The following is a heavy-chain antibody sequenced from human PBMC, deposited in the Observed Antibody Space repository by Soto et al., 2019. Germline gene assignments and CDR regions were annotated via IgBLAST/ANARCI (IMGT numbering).Heavy chain of an antibody. V-gene: IGHV3-23*01. J-gene: IGHJ3*02. D-gene: IGHD3-3*01. CDR2: ISGSGGST. Sequence: GGSLRLSCAASGFTFSSYAMSWVRQAPGKGLEWVSAISGSGGSTYYADSVKGRFTISRDNSKNTLYLQMNSLRAEDTAVYYCAKDRITIFGVVNSDAFDIWGQGTMVTVSS. CDR3: AKDRITIFGVVNSDAFDI. CDR1: GFTFSSYA.